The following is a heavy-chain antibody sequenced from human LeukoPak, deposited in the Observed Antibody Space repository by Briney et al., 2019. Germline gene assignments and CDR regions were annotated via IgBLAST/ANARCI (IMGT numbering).Heavy chain of an antibody. CDR2: ISGSGGST. D-gene: IGHD6-19*01. CDR3: AKDPLSSGWYGRTYYFDY. V-gene: IGHV3-23*01. Sequence: PGGSLRLSCAASGFTFSSYAMSWVRQAPGKGLEWVSAISGSGGSTYYADSVKGRFTISRDNSKNTLYLQMNSLRAEDTAVYYCAKDPLSSGWYGRTYYFDYWGQGTLVTFSS. J-gene: IGHJ4*02. CDR1: GFTFSSYA.